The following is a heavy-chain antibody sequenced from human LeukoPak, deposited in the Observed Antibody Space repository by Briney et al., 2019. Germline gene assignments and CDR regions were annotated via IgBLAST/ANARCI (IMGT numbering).Heavy chain of an antibody. CDR3: AKGLGGSSWYGLTDAFDI. CDR1: GFTFSSYA. CDR2: ISGSGGST. V-gene: IGHV3-23*01. Sequence: GGSLRLSCAASGFTFSSYAMSWVRQAPGKGLEWVSAISGSGGSTYYADSVKGWFTISRDNSKNTLYLQMNSLRAEDTAVYYCAKGLGGSSWYGLTDAFDIWGQGTMVTVSS. J-gene: IGHJ3*02. D-gene: IGHD6-13*01.